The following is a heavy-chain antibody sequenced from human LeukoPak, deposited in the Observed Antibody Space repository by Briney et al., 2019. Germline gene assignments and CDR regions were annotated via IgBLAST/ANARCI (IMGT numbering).Heavy chain of an antibody. CDR2: ISAYNGNT. J-gene: IGHJ6*02. D-gene: IGHD1-26*01. V-gene: IGHV1-18*01. CDR1: GYTFTSYG. Sequence: ASVKVSCKASGYTFTSYGISWVRQAPGQGLEWMGWISAYNGNTNYAQKLQGRVTMTTDTSTSTAYMELRSLRSDATAVYYCARGDSGSYFPPYYYYYGMDVWGQGTTVTVSS. CDR3: ARGDSGSYFPPYYYYYGMDV.